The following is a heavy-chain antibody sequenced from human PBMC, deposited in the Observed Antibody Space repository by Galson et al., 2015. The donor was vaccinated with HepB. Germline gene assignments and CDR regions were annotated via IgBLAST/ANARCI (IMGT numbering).Heavy chain of an antibody. CDR2: IYYSGST. D-gene: IGHD6-19*01. CDR1: GGSISSYY. CDR3: ARDLRGLVAPYNWFDP. Sequence: SETLSLTCTVSGGSISSYYWSWIRQPPGKGLEWIGYIYYSGSTNYNPSLKSRVTISVDTSKNQFSLKLSSVTAADTAVYYCARDLRGLVAPYNWFDPWGQGTLVTVSS. V-gene: IGHV4-59*01. J-gene: IGHJ5*02.